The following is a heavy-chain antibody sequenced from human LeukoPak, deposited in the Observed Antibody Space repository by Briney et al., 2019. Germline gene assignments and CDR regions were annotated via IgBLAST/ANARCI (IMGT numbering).Heavy chain of an antibody. D-gene: IGHD5-18*01. V-gene: IGHV3-23*01. CDR3: AKEPRGYSFSFDI. CDR2: ISGSGVKT. CDR1: GFTSSTCA. J-gene: IGHJ3*02. Sequence: GGSLRLSCAASGFTSSTCAINWVRQAPGKGLEWVSAISGSGVKTYYADSVKGRFTISRDNPKNTLYLQMNSLRPEDTAVYYCAKEPRGYSFSFDIWGQGTMVTVSS.